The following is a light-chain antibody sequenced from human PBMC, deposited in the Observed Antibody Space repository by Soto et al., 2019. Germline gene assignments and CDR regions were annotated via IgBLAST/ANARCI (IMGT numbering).Light chain of an antibody. CDR1: KIGSKS. Sequence: SYEPTQPPSVSVAPGKTARITCGGNKIGSKSVHWYQQKPGQAPVLVIYYDADRPSGIPARFSGSNSGNTATLTISRVEAGDEADYFCQVWDTSTDHPWVFGTGTKLTVL. CDR3: QVWDTSTDHPWV. CDR2: YDA. J-gene: IGLJ1*01. V-gene: IGLV3-21*01.